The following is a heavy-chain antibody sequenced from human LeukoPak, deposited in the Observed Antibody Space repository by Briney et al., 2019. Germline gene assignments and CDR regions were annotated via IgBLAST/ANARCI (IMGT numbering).Heavy chain of an antibody. CDR2: IYHSGST. J-gene: IGHJ4*02. Sequence: SETLSLTCAVSGYTISSGYYWGWIRQPPGKGLEWIGSIYHSGSTYYNPSLKSRVTISVDTSKNQFSLKLSSLTAADTAVYYCARDPDGGPDYWGQGTLVTVSS. CDR3: ARDPDGGPDY. V-gene: IGHV4-38-2*02. CDR1: GYTISSGYY. D-gene: IGHD3-16*01.